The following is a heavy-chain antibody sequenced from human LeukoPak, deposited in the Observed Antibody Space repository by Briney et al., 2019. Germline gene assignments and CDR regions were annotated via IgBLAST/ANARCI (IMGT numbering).Heavy chain of an antibody. CDR2: IYHSGNT. CDR3: ARSYNWNEVGFDY. J-gene: IGHJ4*02. Sequence: SETLSLTCAVSGGSISTSNWWSWVRQPPGKGLEWIGEIYHSGNTNYNPSLKSRVTISVDKSENQFSLKLSSVTAADTAMYYCARSYNWNEVGFDYWGQGTLVTVSS. V-gene: IGHV4-4*02. CDR1: GGSISTSNW. D-gene: IGHD1-20*01.